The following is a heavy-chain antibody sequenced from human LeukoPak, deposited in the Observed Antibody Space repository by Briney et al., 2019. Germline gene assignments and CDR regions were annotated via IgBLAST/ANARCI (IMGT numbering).Heavy chain of an antibody. CDR2: INSDGSST. D-gene: IGHD2-2*01. V-gene: IGHV3-74*01. J-gene: IGHJ4*02. Sequence: GGSLRLSCAASGFTFSSYWMHWVRHAPGKGLVWVSRINSDGSSTSYADSVKGRFTISRDNAKNTLYLQMNSLRAEDTAVYYCASQYCSSTSCYPIDYWGQGTLVTVSS. CDR3: ASQYCSSTSCYPIDY. CDR1: GFTFSSYW.